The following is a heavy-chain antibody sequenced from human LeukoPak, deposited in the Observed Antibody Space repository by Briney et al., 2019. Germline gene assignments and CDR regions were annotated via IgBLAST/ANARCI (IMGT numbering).Heavy chain of an antibody. CDR1: GGSISSSSYY. V-gene: IGHV4-39*01. Sequence: SETLSLTCTVSGGSISSSSYYWGWIRQPPGKGLEWIGSIYYSGSTYYNPSLKSRVTISVDTSKNQFSLKLSSVTAADTAVYYCARRRGRENHYFDYWGQGTLVTVSS. CDR2: IYYSGST. D-gene: IGHD1-14*01. J-gene: IGHJ4*02. CDR3: ARRRGRENHYFDY.